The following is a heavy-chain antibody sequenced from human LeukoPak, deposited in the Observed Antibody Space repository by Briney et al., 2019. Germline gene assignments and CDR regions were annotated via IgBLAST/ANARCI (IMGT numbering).Heavy chain of an antibody. CDR2: TYYRSTWYN. CDR1: GDSVSSNSAA. CDR3: ARERGSPTWFDY. J-gene: IGHJ4*02. V-gene: IGHV6-1*01. D-gene: IGHD1-26*01. Sequence: SQTLSLTCAISGDSVSSNSAAWNWIRQSPSRGLEWLGRTYYRSTWYNDYAVSVQSRITIHPDTSKYQFSLQLNSLTPEDTAVYFCARERGSPTWFDYWGQGTLVTVSS.